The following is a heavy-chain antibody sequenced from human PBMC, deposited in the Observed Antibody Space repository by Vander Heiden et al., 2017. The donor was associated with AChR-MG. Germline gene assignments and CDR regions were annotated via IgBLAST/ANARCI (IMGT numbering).Heavy chain of an antibody. CDR3: ARQGGGTVSLDY. CDR1: GIRLLSYW. J-gene: IGHJ4*02. V-gene: IGHV5-51*01. D-gene: IGHD2-15*01. Sequence: EVQLVQSGAEVKKPGASLKLSCEGSGIRLLSYWIAWVRQMPGKGLEWMGIINPGDSDTRYSPSFQGRVTISADKSINTADRQWSTLKASDTAIYYCARQGGGTVSLDYWGQGTLVTVSS. CDR2: INPGDSDT.